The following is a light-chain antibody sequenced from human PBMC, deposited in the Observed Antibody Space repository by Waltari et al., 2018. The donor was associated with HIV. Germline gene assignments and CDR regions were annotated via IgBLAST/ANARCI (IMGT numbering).Light chain of an antibody. CDR1: SSNLGDTS. J-gene: IGLJ2*01. CDR3: GTWDSSLSAGV. Sequence: SVLTQPPSTSAAPGQKVTIPCSGRSSNLGDTSVSWYQHLPGTAPKLLIYENNKRPSGIPDRFSGSKSGTSATLGITGLQTGDEADYYCGTWDSSLSAGVFGGGIKLTVL. V-gene: IGLV1-51*02. CDR2: ENN.